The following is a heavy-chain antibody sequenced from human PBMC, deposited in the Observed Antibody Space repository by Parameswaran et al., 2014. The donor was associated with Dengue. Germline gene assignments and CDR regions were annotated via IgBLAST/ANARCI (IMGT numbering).Heavy chain of an antibody. D-gene: IGHD4-23*01. V-gene: IGHV1-46*01. J-gene: IGHJ4*02. CDR3: ARTLRWANDY. Sequence: VRQAPGQGLEWMGIINPSGGSTSYAQKFQGRVTMTRDTSTSTVYMELSSLRSEDTAVYYCARTLRWANDYWGQGNPWSPSPQ. CDR2: INPSGGST.